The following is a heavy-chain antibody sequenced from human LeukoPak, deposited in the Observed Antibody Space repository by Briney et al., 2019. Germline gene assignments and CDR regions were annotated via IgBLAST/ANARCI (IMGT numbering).Heavy chain of an antibody. Sequence: PGESLKISCKGSGYSFTSYWIGWVRQMPGKGLEWVGIIYPDDSETRYSPSCQDQVTISADKSISTAYLQWSSLKASATAMYYCARHYPGGQSFIDSWGQGNLVTASS. CDR3: ARHYPGGQSFIDS. V-gene: IGHV5-51*01. J-gene: IGHJ4*02. D-gene: IGHD2/OR15-2a*01. CDR2: IYPDDSET. CDR1: GYSFTSYW.